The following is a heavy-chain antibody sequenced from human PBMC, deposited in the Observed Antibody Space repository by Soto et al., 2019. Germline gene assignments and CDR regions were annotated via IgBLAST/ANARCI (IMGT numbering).Heavy chain of an antibody. CDR3: ARSVAVPGAHIDY. D-gene: IGHD6-19*01. CDR1: GGSISGSY. V-gene: IGHV4-59*01. CDR2: VYYTGST. J-gene: IGHJ4*02. Sequence: SETLSLTCSVSGGSISGSYWSWIRQSPGKGLEWLGYVYYTGSTNYSPSLRSRVSISVDTSKNEFSLRLSSVTAADTAVYFCARSVAVPGAHIDYWGQGAQVTVSS.